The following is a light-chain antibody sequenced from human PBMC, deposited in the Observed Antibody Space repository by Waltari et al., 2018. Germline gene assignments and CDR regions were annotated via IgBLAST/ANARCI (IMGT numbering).Light chain of an antibody. Sequence: VFDSSHSKTCLSWYQHKPGQSPKLLIYVASTRESGVPHSFIGSGYGTDFTLTISSLHAEDGAIYYCLLCYLSPCNFGQGTKVESK. CDR3: LLCYLSPCN. V-gene: IGKV4-1*01. CDR2: VAS. CDR1: VFDSSHSKTC. J-gene: IGKJ2*02.